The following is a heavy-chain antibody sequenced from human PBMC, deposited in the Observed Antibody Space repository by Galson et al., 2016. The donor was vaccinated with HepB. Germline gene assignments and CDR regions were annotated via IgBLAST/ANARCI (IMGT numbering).Heavy chain of an antibody. CDR1: GYTFTGYV. V-gene: IGHV1-2*02. Sequence: SVKVSCKASGYTFTGYVIQWVRQAPGQGLEWMGSINPNNGGTNSAQKFQGRVTMTRDTSISTAYMELSNLRSDDTAVYYCARGRRYSTGWSPYWGQGTLVSVSS. CDR3: ARGRRYSTGWSPY. J-gene: IGHJ4*02. D-gene: IGHD6-19*01. CDR2: INPNNGGT.